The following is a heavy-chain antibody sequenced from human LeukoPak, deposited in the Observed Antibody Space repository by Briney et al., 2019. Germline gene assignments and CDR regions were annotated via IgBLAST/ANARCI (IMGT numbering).Heavy chain of an antibody. CDR2: IYSGGNT. J-gene: IGHJ4*02. CDR3: ARKYYGGNSGGFDY. V-gene: IGHV3-53*01. CDR1: GFTVSSNY. Sequence: GGSLRLSCAASGFTVSSNYMSWVRQAPGKGLEWVSLIYSGGNTYYADSVKGRFTISRDNSKNTLYLQMNSLRAEDTAVYYCARKYYGGNSGGFDYWGQGTLVTVSS. D-gene: IGHD4-23*01.